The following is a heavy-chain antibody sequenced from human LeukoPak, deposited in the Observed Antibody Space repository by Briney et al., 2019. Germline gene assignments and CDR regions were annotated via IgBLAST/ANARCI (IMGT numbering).Heavy chain of an antibody. Sequence: GGSLRLSCAASGFTFSSYSMNWVRQAPGKGLEWVSYISSSSSTIYYADSVKGRFTISRDNAKNSLYLQMNSLRAEDTAVYYCARGPTGYGDFDAFDIWGQGTMVTVSS. J-gene: IGHJ3*02. CDR1: GFTFSSYS. D-gene: IGHD4-17*01. V-gene: IGHV3-48*04. CDR2: ISSSSSTI. CDR3: ARGPTGYGDFDAFDI.